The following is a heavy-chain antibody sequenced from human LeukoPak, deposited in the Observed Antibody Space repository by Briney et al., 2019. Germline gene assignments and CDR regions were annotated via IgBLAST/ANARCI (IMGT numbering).Heavy chain of an antibody. CDR1: GGSINSSSYY. CDR2: IYASGNT. Sequence: SETLSLTCTVSGGSINSSSYYWSWIRQPAGKELEWIGRIYASGNTDYNPSLKSRVTMSVDTSKNQFSLQLSSVTAADTAVYYCARDRIEVAGTVRYFDLWGRGTLVTVSS. V-gene: IGHV4-61*02. J-gene: IGHJ2*01. CDR3: ARDRIEVAGTVRYFDL. D-gene: IGHD6-19*01.